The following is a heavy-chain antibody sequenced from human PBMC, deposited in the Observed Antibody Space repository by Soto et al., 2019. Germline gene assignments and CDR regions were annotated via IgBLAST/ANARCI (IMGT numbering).Heavy chain of an antibody. CDR3: ARDPAVADDTINWFDP. CDR1: GGTFSSYA. CDR2: IIPIFGTA. Sequence: QVQLVQSGAEVKKPGSSVKVSCKASGGTFSSYAISWVRQAPGQGLEWMGGIIPIFGTANYAQKFRGRVTITADESTSTAYMELSSLRSEDTAVYYCARDPAVADDTINWFDPWGQGTLVTVSS. D-gene: IGHD6-19*01. V-gene: IGHV1-69*01. J-gene: IGHJ5*02.